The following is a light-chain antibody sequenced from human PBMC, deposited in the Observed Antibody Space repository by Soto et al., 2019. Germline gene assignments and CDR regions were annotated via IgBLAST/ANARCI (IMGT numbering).Light chain of an antibody. Sequence: IVLTQSPGTLSLSPGERATLSCRASQSVISSYLAWYQQKPGQAPRLLIYGASSRATGIPDRFSGSGSGTDFTLTISRLEPEDFAVYYCQQYGSSPPTFGQGTNVDI. CDR1: QSVISSY. CDR2: GAS. CDR3: QQYGSSPPT. J-gene: IGKJ1*01. V-gene: IGKV3-20*01.